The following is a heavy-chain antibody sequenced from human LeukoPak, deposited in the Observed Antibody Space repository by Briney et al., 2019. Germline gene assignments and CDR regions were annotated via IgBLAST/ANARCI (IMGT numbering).Heavy chain of an antibody. CDR1: GFTFSSYS. CDR2: ISSSSSYI. Sequence: GGSLRLSCAASGFTFSSYSMNWVRQAPGKGLEWVSSISSSSSYIYYADSVKGRFTISRDNDKSSLYLQMNSLRAEDTAVYYCARGSSGSHDYWGQGTLVTVSS. D-gene: IGHD1-26*01. J-gene: IGHJ4*02. V-gene: IGHV3-21*01. CDR3: ARGSSGSHDY.